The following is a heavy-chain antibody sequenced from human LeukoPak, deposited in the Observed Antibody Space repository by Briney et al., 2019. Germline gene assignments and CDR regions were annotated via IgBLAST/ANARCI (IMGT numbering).Heavy chain of an antibody. CDR3: ARYMVRGAKDAFDI. V-gene: IGHV4-34*01. D-gene: IGHD3-10*01. CDR1: GVSFSGYY. CDR2: INHSGST. J-gene: IGHJ3*02. Sequence: SETLSLTCAVYGVSFSGYYWSWIRQPPGKGLEWIGEINHSGSTNYNPSLKSRVTISVDTSKNQFSLKLSSVTAADTAVYYCARYMVRGAKDAFDIWGQGTMVTVSS.